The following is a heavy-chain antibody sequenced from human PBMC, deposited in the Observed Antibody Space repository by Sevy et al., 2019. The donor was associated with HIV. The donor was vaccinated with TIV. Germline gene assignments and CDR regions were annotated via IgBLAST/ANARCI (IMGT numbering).Heavy chain of an antibody. D-gene: IGHD1-26*01. Sequence: GGSLRLSCAASGFTFSSFNMNWVRQAPGKGLEWVSSISGSSNYVYYADSVKGRFTISRDNAKNSLYLQMYSLRGEDTAVYYCARGPPDGSYDYFDYWGQRTLVTVSS. V-gene: IGHV3-21*01. CDR3: ARGPPDGSYDYFDY. J-gene: IGHJ4*02. CDR1: GFTFSSFN. CDR2: ISGSSNYV.